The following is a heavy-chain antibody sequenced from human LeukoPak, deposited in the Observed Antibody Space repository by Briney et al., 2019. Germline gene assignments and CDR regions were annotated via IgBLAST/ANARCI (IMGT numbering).Heavy chain of an antibody. CDR1: GFTFSSYG. V-gene: IGHV3-33*06. D-gene: IGHD3-10*01. CDR2: IWYDGSSK. Sequence: GGSLRLSCAASGFTFSSYGMHWVRQAPGKGLEWVAVIWYDGSSKYYADSVKGRFTISRDNSKNTLYLQMNSLRAEDTAVYYCAKPKESYYYYYYMDVWGKGTTVTVSS. J-gene: IGHJ6*03. CDR3: AKPKESYYYYYYMDV.